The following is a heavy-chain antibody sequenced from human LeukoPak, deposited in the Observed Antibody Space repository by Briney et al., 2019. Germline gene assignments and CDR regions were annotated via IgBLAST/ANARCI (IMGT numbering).Heavy chain of an antibody. CDR3: ARGLFHYDSSGHYYFPYYFDY. V-gene: IGHV4-39*07. CDR1: GAFIATSSYY. Sequence: SETLSLTCNVSGAFIATSSYYWGWIRQPPGKGLEWIGSVFYSGNTYYNPSLESRVTISVDTSKNQFSLKLSSVTAADTAVYYCARGLFHYDSSGHYYFPYYFDYWGQGTLVTVSS. CDR2: VFYSGNT. D-gene: IGHD3-22*01. J-gene: IGHJ4*02.